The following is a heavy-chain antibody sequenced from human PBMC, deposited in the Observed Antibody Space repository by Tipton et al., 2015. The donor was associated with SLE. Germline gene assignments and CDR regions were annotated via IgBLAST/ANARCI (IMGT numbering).Heavy chain of an antibody. Sequence: TLSLTCTVSGASISTHYWSWVRQPPGKGLEWIGYISYTGNINFNPSLKSRVTMSVATSKNQFSLRLTSVTAADTAMYYCARDSAVNFWYFDLWGRGTLVTVSS. CDR2: ISYTGNI. CDR1: GASISTHY. V-gene: IGHV4-59*11. CDR3: ARDSAVNFWYFDL. J-gene: IGHJ2*01.